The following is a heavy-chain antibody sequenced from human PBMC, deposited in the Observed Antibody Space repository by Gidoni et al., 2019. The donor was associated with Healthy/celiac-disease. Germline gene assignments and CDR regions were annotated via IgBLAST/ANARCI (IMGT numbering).Heavy chain of an antibody. CDR1: GFPFSSYA. D-gene: IGHD3-22*01. CDR3: AKLLNYYDSSGYEIFDY. J-gene: IGHJ4*02. CDR2: VIGSGGST. Sequence: EVQLLESGGGLVKPGGSLRLSCAASGFPFSSYAMSRVRQAPGKGLGWVLAVIGSGGSTYYADSVKGRFTISRDNSKNTLYLQMNSLRAEDTAVYDCAKLLNYYDSSGYEIFDYWGQGTLVTVSS. V-gene: IGHV3-23*01.